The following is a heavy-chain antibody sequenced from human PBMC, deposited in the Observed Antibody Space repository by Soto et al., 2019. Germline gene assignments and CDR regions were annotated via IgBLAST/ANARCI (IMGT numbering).Heavy chain of an antibody. CDR1: GYRFTTYY. D-gene: IGHD2-21*01. J-gene: IGHJ4*02. V-gene: IGHV1-46*01. Sequence: QAHLVQSGAEVRKPGASVKVSCKTSGYRFTTYYIHWVRQAPGHGLEWMAIINPTGGSTNYAQKFRCRITLNMDTSTSTVYMELSSLRSEDTAVYYCARDLAAGDLWGQGNLVTVSS. CDR2: INPTGGST. CDR3: ARDLAAGDL.